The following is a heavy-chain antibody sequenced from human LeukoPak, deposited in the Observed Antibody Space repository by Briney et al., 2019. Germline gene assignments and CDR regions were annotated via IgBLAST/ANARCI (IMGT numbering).Heavy chain of an antibody. J-gene: IGHJ6*02. Sequence: GFLRLSCAASGFTVSSNSMSWVRQAPGKGLEWVSVIYSGGTTYYADSVKGRFTISKDNSKNTLYLQMNSLRAEDTAVYYCARDLYVDIVAPSGMDVWGQGTTVTVSS. D-gene: IGHD5-12*01. CDR3: ARDLYVDIVAPSGMDV. V-gene: IGHV3-66*01. CDR2: IYSGGTT. CDR1: GFTVSSNS.